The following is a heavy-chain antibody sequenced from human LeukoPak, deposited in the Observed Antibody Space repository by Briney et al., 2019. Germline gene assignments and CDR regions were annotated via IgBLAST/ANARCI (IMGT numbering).Heavy chain of an antibody. D-gene: IGHD6-13*01. CDR3: ARRASVAAEYYFDY. CDR1: GGSISDYY. Sequence: SETLSLTCTVSGGSISDYYWIWIRQPPGKGLEWIGYIYYSGSTNYSPSLKSRVTISVDTSKNQFSLKLSSVTAADTAVYYCARRASVAAEYYFDYWGQGTLVTVSS. V-gene: IGHV4-59*01. J-gene: IGHJ4*02. CDR2: IYYSGST.